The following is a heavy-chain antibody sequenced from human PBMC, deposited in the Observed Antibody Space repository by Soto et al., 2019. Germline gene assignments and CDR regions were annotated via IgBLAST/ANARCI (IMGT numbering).Heavy chain of an antibody. V-gene: IGHV3-7*01. J-gene: IGHJ4*02. CDR2: INQDGSEK. Sequence: PGWSLRLSCASSVFSFITYWMDWVRQAPGKGLEWVANINQDGSEKHYIDSVKGRFTISRDNAKNSLYLQMSSLTAEDSALYYCSTSLDYWGQGTLVTVSS. CDR1: VFSFITYW. CDR3: STSLDY.